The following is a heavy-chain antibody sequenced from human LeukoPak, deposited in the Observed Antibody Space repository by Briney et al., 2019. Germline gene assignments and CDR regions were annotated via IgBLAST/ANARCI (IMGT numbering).Heavy chain of an antibody. CDR1: GGTFSSYA. D-gene: IGHD1-1*01. V-gene: IGHV1-69*06. J-gene: IGHJ4*02. CDR3: ARDGGYMNWNVEV. Sequence: SVKVSCKASGGTFSSYAISLVRQAPGQGLEWMGGIIPIFGTANYAQKFQGRVTITADKSTSTAYMELSSLRSEDTAVYYCARDGGYMNWNVEVWGQGTLVTVSS. CDR2: IIPIFGTA.